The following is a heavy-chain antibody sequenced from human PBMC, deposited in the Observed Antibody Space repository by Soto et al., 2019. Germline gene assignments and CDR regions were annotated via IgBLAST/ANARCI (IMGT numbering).Heavy chain of an antibody. V-gene: IGHV4-34*01. J-gene: IGHJ4*02. D-gene: IGHD4-17*01. CDR2: VEHRGNT. CDR3: ARDTDLTLVTTLHY. CDR1: GGSFSGYY. Sequence: SETLSLTCAVYGGSFSGYYWIWVRQPPGKGLEWIGEVEHRGNTNYNPSLTSRVTISLDTSKNQFSLEMTSVTAADTAVYYCARDTDLTLVTTLHYWGQGTPVTVSS.